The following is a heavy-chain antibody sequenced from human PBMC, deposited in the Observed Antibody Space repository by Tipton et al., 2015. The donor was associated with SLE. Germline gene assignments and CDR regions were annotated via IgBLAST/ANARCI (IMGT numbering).Heavy chain of an antibody. Sequence: SLRLSCEGSGFTFNEHAMHWVRQAPGKGLMWVSRIDSDGTITNYADTVKGRFTISRDNAKDTLYLQMNSLRAEDTAVYYCARIHYYGSGSRDYWGQGTLVTVSS. V-gene: IGHV3-74*01. CDR3: ARIHYYGSGSRDY. J-gene: IGHJ4*02. CDR2: IDSDGTIT. CDR1: GFTFNEHA. D-gene: IGHD3-10*01.